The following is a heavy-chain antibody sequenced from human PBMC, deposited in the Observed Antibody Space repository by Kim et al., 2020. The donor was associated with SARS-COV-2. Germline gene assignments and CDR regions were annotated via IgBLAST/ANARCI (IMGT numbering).Heavy chain of an antibody. CDR2: IDTITGTP. D-gene: IGHD3-10*01. Sequence: ASVKVSCKPSGYIFNDYALNWVRQAPGQELEWMGWIDTITGTPTYAQDFTGRFVFSWDTSVSTAYLQINSLQAEDTAFYYCARDNWAAAKITHFDYWGQGTLVTVSS. V-gene: IGHV7-4-1*02. J-gene: IGHJ4*02. CDR1: GYIFNDYA. CDR3: ARDNWAAAKITHFDY.